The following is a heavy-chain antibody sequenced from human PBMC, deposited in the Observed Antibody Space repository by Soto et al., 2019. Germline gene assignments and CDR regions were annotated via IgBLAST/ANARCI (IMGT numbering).Heavy chain of an antibody. Sequence: SVKVSCKASGGTFSSYAISWVRQAPGQGLEWMGGIIPIFGTANYAQKFQGRVTITADESTSTAYMELSSLRSEDTAVYYCSRDRPGGTSHNAFDIWGQGTMATVSS. J-gene: IGHJ3*02. CDR2: IIPIFGTA. D-gene: IGHD2-2*01. CDR3: SRDRPGGTSHNAFDI. CDR1: GGTFSSYA. V-gene: IGHV1-69*13.